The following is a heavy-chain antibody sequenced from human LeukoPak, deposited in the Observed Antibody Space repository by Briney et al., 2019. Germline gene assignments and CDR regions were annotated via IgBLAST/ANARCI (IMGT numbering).Heavy chain of an antibody. D-gene: IGHD4-17*01. CDR3: ARVIDYGDYPYGFDY. V-gene: IGHV3-11*01. Sequence: PGGSLRLSCAASGFTFSDYYMSWIRQAPGKGLEWVSYISSSGSTIYYADSVKGRFTTSRDNAKNSLYLQMNSLRAEDTAVYYCARVIDYGDYPYGFDYWGQGTLVTVSS. J-gene: IGHJ4*02. CDR1: GFTFSDYY. CDR2: ISSSGSTI.